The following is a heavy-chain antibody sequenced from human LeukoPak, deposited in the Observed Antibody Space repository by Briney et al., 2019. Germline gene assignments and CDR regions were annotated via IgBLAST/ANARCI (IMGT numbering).Heavy chain of an antibody. V-gene: IGHV3-66*01. CDR2: IYSGGST. CDR1: GFTVSSNY. D-gene: IGHD6-19*01. CDR3: AKDRPVEYSSGWYGEFRYFDY. Sequence: GGSLRLSCAASGFTVSSNYMSWVRQAPGKGLEWVSIIYSGGSTYYADSVKGRFTISRDNSKNTLYLQMNSLRAEDTAVYYCAKDRPVEYSSGWYGEFRYFDYWGQGTLVTVSS. J-gene: IGHJ4*02.